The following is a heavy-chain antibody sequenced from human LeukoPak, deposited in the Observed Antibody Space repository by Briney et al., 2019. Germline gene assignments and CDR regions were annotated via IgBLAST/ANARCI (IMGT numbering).Heavy chain of an antibody. V-gene: IGHV3-21*01. J-gene: IGHJ4*02. D-gene: IGHD5-18*01. CDR3: ARDPVGNVDTAYFDY. CDR2: ISSSSYI. Sequence: GGSLRLSCAASGFTFSSYSMNWVRQAPGKVLEWVSSISSSSYIYYADSVKGRFTISRDNAKNSLYLQMNSLRAEDTAVYYCARDPVGNVDTAYFDYWGQGTLVTVSS. CDR1: GFTFSSYS.